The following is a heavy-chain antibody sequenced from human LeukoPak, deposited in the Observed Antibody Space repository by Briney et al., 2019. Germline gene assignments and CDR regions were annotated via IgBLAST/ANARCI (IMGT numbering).Heavy chain of an antibody. Sequence: GGSLRLSCAASGFTFSGFWMSWVRQAPGKGLEWVANMNQDGSEKYYVDPVKGRFTISRDNAKSSLYLQMNSLTAEDTAVYYCARDQVGPEDRGQGTLVTVSS. D-gene: IGHD1-26*01. CDR1: GFTFSGFW. CDR2: MNQDGSEK. J-gene: IGHJ4*02. V-gene: IGHV3-7*01. CDR3: ARDQVGPED.